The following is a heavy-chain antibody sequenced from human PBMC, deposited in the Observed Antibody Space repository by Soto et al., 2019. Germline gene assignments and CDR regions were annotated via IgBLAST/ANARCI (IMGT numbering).Heavy chain of an antibody. Sequence: PGGSLRLSCRASGLTFKNYAMTWVRKCPGKGLQWVSLMTGGGTTDYADSAKGRFIISRDNSKNTLSLQMHNMRADDTALYYCAKLKGGLGRFYGLDAWGQGTMVTVSS. CDR3: AKLKGGLGRFYGLDA. J-gene: IGHJ6*02. CDR1: GLTFKNYA. CDR2: MTGGGTT. D-gene: IGHD3-3*01. V-gene: IGHV3-23*01.